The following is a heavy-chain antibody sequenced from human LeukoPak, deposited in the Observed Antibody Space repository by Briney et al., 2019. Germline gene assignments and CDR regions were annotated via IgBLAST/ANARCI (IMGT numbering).Heavy chain of an antibody. Sequence: SETLSLTCSVSGGSISSFSYYWGWIRQPPGKGLEWIGSIYFGGRTYNNPSLKSRVTISVDTSKNQFSLRLRSVTAADTAVYYCARLDYDRGDFDLRADAFDIWGHGTLVAVSS. J-gene: IGHJ3*02. V-gene: IGHV4-39*01. D-gene: IGHD3-16*01. CDR1: GGSISSFSYY. CDR2: IYFGGRT. CDR3: ARLDYDRGDFDLRADAFDI.